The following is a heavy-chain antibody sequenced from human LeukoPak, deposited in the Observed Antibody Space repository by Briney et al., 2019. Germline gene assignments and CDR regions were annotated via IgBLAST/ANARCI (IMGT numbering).Heavy chain of an antibody. CDR2: IHYSGGT. J-gene: IGHJ4*02. CDR3: ARTWDY. V-gene: IGHV4-61*01. CDR1: GGSVSSGPHY. Sequence: SETLSLTCTVSGGSVSSGPHYWSWIRRPPGKGLEWIAYIHYSGGTKYNPSLKSRLTISLDTSKNQFSLHLTSVTAADTAVYFCARTWDYWGQGTLVTVSS.